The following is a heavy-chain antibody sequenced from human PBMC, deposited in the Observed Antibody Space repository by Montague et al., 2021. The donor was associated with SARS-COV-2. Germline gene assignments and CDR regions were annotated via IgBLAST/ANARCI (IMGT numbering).Heavy chain of an antibody. D-gene: IGHD2-15*01. J-gene: IGHJ6*02. CDR2: ISHGGGT. V-gene: IGHV4-34*01. CDR1: GGSFSSY. Sequence: SETLSLTCDVYGGSFSSYWSWIRQPPGRGLEWVGRISHGGGTNYNPSLKSRFTISVDTSKNQVSLKLSSVTAADTAVYYCASHCGGGRCYFGMDVWGQGTTVTVSS. CDR3: ASHCGGGRCYFGMDV.